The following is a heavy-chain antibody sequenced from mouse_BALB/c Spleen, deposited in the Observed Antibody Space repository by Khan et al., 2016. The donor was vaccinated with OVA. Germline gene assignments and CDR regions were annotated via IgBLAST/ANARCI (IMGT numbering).Heavy chain of an antibody. J-gene: IGHJ3*01. CDR1: GFTFSTYG. V-gene: IGHV5-6*01. Sequence: EVELVESGGDLVKPGGSLKLSCAASGFTFSTYGMSWVRQTPDKRLEWVATVSTGGSYTYYPDSVKGRFPISRDNAKNTLYLQMSGLKSEDTAMFYGTRLAYYYDSEGFTYWGQGTLVTVSA. CDR2: VSTGGSYT. CDR3: TRLAYYYDSEGFTY. D-gene: IGHD1-1*01.